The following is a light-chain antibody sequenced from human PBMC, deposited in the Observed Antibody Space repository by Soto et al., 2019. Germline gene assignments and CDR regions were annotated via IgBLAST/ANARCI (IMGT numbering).Light chain of an antibody. CDR3: QEYNTWPWT. CDR2: GAS. J-gene: IGKJ1*01. CDR1: QSVNNN. V-gene: IGKV3-15*01. Sequence: ETLMTQSPATLSVSPGERATLSCRASQSVNNNLAWYQQKLGQAPRVLIYGASTRATGIPARFTGSGSGTEFILTINRLKSEDSEVYYCQEYNTWPWTFGQGTKVDIK.